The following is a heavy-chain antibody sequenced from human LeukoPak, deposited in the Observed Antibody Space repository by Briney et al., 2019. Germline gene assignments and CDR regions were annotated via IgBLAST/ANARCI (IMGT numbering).Heavy chain of an antibody. V-gene: IGHV5-51*01. CDR2: IYPGDSDT. Sequence: ETLSLTCTVSGSISGYYRSWIRQPPGKGLEWMGIIYPGDSDTRYSPSFQGQVTMSADKSISTAYLQWSSLKASDTAMYYCAISRGYPGRFDPWGQGTLVTVSS. CDR3: AISRGYPGRFDP. CDR1: GSISGYYR. D-gene: IGHD2-15*01. J-gene: IGHJ5*02.